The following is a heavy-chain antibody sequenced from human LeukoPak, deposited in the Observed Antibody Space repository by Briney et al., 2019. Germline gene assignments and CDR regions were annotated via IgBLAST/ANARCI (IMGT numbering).Heavy chain of an antibody. CDR3: ARDSIYCSSTSCSEIDY. Sequence: PGGSLRLSCAAFGFTFSSYSMNWVRQAPGKGLEWVSSISSSSSYIYYADSVKGRFTISRDNAKNSLYLQMNSLRAEDTAVYYCARDSIYCSSTSCSEIDYWGQGTLVTVSS. V-gene: IGHV3-21*01. D-gene: IGHD2-2*01. CDR2: ISSSSSYI. J-gene: IGHJ4*02. CDR1: GFTFSSYS.